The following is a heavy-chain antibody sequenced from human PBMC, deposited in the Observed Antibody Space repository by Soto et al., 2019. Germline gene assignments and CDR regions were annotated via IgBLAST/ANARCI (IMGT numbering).Heavy chain of an antibody. J-gene: IGHJ3*02. V-gene: IGHV4-31*03. CDR1: GGSISSGGYY. CDR2: IYSSGST. Sequence: QVQLQESGPGLVKPSQTLSLTCTVSGGSISSGGYYWSWIRQHPGKGLEWIGYIYSSGSTYYNPSLKSRVTISVDTSKNQFSLKLSSVTAADTAVYYCARAKIDYYDFWSGYYSGAFDIWGQGTMVTVSS. CDR3: ARAKIDYYDFWSGYYSGAFDI. D-gene: IGHD3-3*01.